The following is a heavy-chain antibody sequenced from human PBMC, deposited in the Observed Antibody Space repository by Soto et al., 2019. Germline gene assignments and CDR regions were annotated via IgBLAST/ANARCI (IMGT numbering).Heavy chain of an antibody. J-gene: IGHJ5*02. CDR1: GFTFSDYY. Sequence: EEQLVESGGGLVQPGGSLRLSCAASGFTFSDYYMSWVRQAPGKGLEWVANINQDGSAKSYVDSVRGRFTISRDNGKNSLSLQMESRRADDTDVYYCARWNGGFDPWGQGTLFTVSS. V-gene: IGHV3-7*05. D-gene: IGHD1-1*01. CDR2: INQDGSAK. CDR3: ARWNGGFDP.